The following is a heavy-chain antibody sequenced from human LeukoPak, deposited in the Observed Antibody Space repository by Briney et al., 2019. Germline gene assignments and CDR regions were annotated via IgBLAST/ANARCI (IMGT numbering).Heavy chain of an antibody. CDR2: INPNSGGT. V-gene: IGHV1-2*02. CDR3: ARGDTAMFYYYYYMDV. Sequence: ASVKVSCKASGYTFTGYYMHWVRQAPGQGLEWMGWINPNSGGTNYAQKFQGRVTMTRDTSISTAYMALSRLRSDDTAVYYCARGDTAMFYYYYYMDVWGKGTTVTVSS. J-gene: IGHJ6*03. CDR1: GYTFTGYY. D-gene: IGHD5-18*01.